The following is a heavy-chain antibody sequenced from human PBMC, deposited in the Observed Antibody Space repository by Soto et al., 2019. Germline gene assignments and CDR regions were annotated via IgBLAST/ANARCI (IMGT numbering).Heavy chain of an antibody. V-gene: IGHV5-51*01. Sequence: SLTISCKGSGYSFTSYWIGWLRQMHGKGLEWMGIIYPGDSDTRYSPSFQGQVTISADKSISTAYLQWSSLKASDTAMYYCARQDYSGSYHDAFDIWGQGTMVTVSS. CDR1: GYSFTSYW. J-gene: IGHJ3*02. CDR2: IYPGDSDT. D-gene: IGHD1-26*01. CDR3: ARQDYSGSYHDAFDI.